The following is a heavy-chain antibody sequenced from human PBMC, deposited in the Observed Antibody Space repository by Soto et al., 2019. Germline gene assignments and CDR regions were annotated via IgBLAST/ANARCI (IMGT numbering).Heavy chain of an antibody. J-gene: IGHJ6*02. CDR2: IYHSGST. D-gene: IGHD3-10*02. V-gene: IGHV4-4*02. CDR3: ARDGVRGVIFAYYFYGMDV. CDR1: GGSISSSNW. Sequence: SETLSLTCAVSGGSISSSNWWTWVRQPPGKWLEWIGEIYHSGSTNYNPSLKSRVTISVDKSKNQFSLRLSSVTAADTAVYYCARDGVRGVIFAYYFYGMDVWGQGTTVTVS.